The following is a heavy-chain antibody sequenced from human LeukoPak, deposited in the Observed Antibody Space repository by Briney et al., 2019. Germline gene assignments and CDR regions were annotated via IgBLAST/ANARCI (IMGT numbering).Heavy chain of an antibody. CDR2: IYYSGST. J-gene: IGHJ4*02. CDR1: GGSISSGGYY. Sequence: PSQTLSLTCTVSGGSISSGGYYWSWIRQHPGKGLEWIGYIYYSGSTYYDPSLKSRVTISVDTSKNQFSLKLSSVTAADTAVYYCARADYYGDYSFDYWGQGTLVTVSS. CDR3: ARADYYGDYSFDY. V-gene: IGHV4-31*03. D-gene: IGHD4-17*01.